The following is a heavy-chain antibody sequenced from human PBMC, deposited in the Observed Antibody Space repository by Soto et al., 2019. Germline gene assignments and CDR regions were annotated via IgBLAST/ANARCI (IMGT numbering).Heavy chain of an antibody. V-gene: IGHV4-59*01. CDR3: ARVFSTRYCSGGSCYFDYFDY. J-gene: IGHJ4*02. D-gene: IGHD2-15*01. CDR1: GGSISSYY. Sequence: SETLSLTCTVSGGSISSYYWSWIRQPPGEGLEWIGYIYYSGSTNYNPSLKSRVTISVDTSKNQFSLKLSSVTAADTAVYYCARVFSTRYCSGGSCYFDYFDYWGQGTLVTVSS. CDR2: IYYSGST.